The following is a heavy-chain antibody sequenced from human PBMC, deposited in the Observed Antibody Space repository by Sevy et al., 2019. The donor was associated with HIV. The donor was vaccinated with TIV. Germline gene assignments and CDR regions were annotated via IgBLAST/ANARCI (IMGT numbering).Heavy chain of an antibody. V-gene: IGHV6-1*01. Sequence: SQTLSLTCAISGDSVSSNSAAWNWIRQSPSRGLEWLGRTHYRSKWYNDYAVSVKGRITINPDRSKNQFSLQLNYVTPEDTAVYYCARACCSSDRVGVLGAFDFWGQGTMVTVSS. J-gene: IGHJ3*01. CDR2: THYRSKWYN. CDR3: ARACCSSDRVGVLGAFDF. D-gene: IGHD2-2*01. CDR1: GDSVSSNSAA.